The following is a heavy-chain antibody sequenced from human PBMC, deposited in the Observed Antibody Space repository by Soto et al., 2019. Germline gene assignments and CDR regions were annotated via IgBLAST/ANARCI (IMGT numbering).Heavy chain of an antibody. CDR1: GFSLITIGMR. D-gene: IGHD2-15*01. CDR2: IDWDDDK. J-gene: IGHJ4*02. V-gene: IGHV2-70*04. CDR3: ARMFHCSGGTCPFDY. Sequence: SGPTLVKPTETLTLTCTFSGFSLITIGMRVSWIRQPPGKALEWLARIDWDDDKFYNTSLKTRLTISKDSSKNQVVLTMTNMDPVDTATYYCARMFHCSGGTCPFDYWGQGALVTV.